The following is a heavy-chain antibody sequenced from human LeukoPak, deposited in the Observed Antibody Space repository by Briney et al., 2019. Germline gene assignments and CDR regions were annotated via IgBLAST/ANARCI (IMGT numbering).Heavy chain of an antibody. V-gene: IGHV3-64D*09. J-gene: IGHJ4*02. CDR3: VKVGKWDPNGPFDY. Sequence: QPGGSLRLSCSASGFTFSDYAMYCVRQAPGKGLEYVSAISSNGYSTYYGDSAKGRFTISRDNSKNTLYLQMSSLRVEDTAVYYCVKVGKWDPNGPFDYWGQGTLVTVSS. CDR1: GFTFSDYA. CDR2: ISSNGYST. D-gene: IGHD1-26*01.